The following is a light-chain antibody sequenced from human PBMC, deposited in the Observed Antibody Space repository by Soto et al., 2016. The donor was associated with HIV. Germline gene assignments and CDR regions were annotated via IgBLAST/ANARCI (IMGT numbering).Light chain of an antibody. V-gene: IGKV1-5*03. CDR2: KAS. Sequence: DIQMTQSPSTLSASIGDRVTITCRASQSIGGWLAWYQQKPGKAPQLLIYKASTLQSGVPARFSGSGSGTEFTLTISSLQPDDSATYYCLHLGTFGQGDQGDYQT. J-gene: IGKJ1*01. CDR1: QSIGGW. CDR3: LHLGT.